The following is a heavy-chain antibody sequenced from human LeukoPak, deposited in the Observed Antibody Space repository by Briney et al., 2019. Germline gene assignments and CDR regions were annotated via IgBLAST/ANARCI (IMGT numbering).Heavy chain of an antibody. D-gene: IGHD6-19*01. CDR2: ISSSSSYI. J-gene: IGHJ4*02. Sequence: GGSLRLSCAASGFTFSSYSMNWVRQAPGKGLEWVSSISSSSSYIYYADSVKGRFTISRDNAKNSLYLQMNSLRGEDTAIYFCAKEITGWYAYWGQGTLVTVSS. CDR3: AKEITGWYAY. CDR1: GFTFSSYS. V-gene: IGHV3-21*04.